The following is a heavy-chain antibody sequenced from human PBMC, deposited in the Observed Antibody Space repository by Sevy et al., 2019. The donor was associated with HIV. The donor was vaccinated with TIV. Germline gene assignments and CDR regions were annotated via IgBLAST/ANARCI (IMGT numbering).Heavy chain of an antibody. CDR1: GYTFTSYG. Sequence: ASVKVSCKASGYTFTSYGISWVRQAPGQGLEWMGWISAYNGNTNYAQKLQGRVTMTTDTSTSTAYMELRSLGSDDTGVYYCARGRLDSGSYYGFKYYYYMDVWGKGTTVTVSS. CDR3: ARGRLDSGSYYGFKYYYYMDV. J-gene: IGHJ6*03. V-gene: IGHV1-18*01. CDR2: ISAYNGNT. D-gene: IGHD1-26*01.